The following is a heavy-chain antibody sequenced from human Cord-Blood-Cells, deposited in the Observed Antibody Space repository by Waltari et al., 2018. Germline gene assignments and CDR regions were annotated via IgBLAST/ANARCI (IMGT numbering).Heavy chain of an antibody. CDR1: GVSFTSTV. V-gene: IGHV1-58*02. CDR3: AASIVGADY. J-gene: IGHJ4*02. D-gene: IGHD1-26*01. CDR2: IVVGSGNT. Sequence: VEGGAEVKKPGTAGKVTCRVSGVSFTSTVIQWVRQARGQRLDWIGWIVVGSGNTNYAQKFQDRGTTTRDMSTSTSYMVLRSLTSEDTTVYYCAASIVGADYWGQGTLVTVSS.